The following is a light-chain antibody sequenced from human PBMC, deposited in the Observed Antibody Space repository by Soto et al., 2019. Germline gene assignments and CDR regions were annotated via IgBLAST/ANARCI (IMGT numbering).Light chain of an antibody. Sequence: TQSPATLSASPRERATLLCSASHRVSSYLAWYQQTPGHAPRLLTYGASSRATGIPERFSGSGSGTDFTLPTSRLEPEDFAVYYSQLPTTFGGGTKVDIK. CDR2: GAS. V-gene: IGKV3-20*01. CDR3: QLPTT. J-gene: IGKJ4*02. CDR1: HRVSSY.